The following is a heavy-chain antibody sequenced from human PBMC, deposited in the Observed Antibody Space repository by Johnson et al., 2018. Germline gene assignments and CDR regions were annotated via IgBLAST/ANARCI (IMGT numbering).Heavy chain of an antibody. CDR3: ARQGIAAARHSYFLGF. Sequence: QLVQSGGGVVQPGRSLRLSCAASGFVFSSYGMHWVRQAPGKGLEWVAVISYDGSNKYYADSLKGRFTISRDNAKNSLYLQMNSLRAEDTAVYYCARQGIAAARHSYFLGFWGQGSLVTVSS. J-gene: IGHJ4*02. V-gene: IGHV3-30*03. CDR2: ISYDGSNK. D-gene: IGHD6-13*01. CDR1: GFVFSSYG.